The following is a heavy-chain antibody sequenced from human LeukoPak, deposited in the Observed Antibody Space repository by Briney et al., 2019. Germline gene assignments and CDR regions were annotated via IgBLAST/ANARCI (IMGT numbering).Heavy chain of an antibody. D-gene: IGHD3-3*01. CDR2: IIPILGIA. V-gene: IGHV1-69*04. J-gene: IGHJ6*02. CDR1: GGTFSSYA. CDR3: ARGLRISDFWSGYYADYYYGMDV. Sequence: SVKVSCKASGGTFSSYAISWVRQAPGQGLEWMGRIIPILGIANYAQKFQGRVTITADKSTSTAYMELSSLRSEDTAVYYCARGLRISDFWSGYYADYYYGMDVWGQGTTVTVSS.